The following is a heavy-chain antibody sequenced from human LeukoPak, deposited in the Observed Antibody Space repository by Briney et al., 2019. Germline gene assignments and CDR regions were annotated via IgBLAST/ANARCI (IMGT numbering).Heavy chain of an antibody. CDR3: AREGGASTGEVGFDM. CDR1: GFTFSDHV. CDR2: IWHDGTQE. V-gene: IGHV3-30*02. D-gene: IGHD2-8*02. J-gene: IGHJ3*02. Sequence: GESLRFSSTTSGFTFSDHVMHWVHKAPGKRLDRVAFIWHDGTQEYYADSVKGRFTISRDNSKNTVHLQINSLRVDDTALYFCAREGGASTGEVGFDMWGPGTMVTVSS.